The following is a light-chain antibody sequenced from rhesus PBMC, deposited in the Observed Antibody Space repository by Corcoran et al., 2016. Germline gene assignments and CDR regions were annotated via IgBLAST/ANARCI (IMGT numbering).Light chain of an antibody. Sequence: DIVLTQSPASLAVSPGQRATITCRASESVSVIGIDLIHWYQQKPGQPPKSLINQASTKDTGVPPRFSGSGSWTDVTLTINPVEADDAADYYCLQTKNSPWTFGQGTKVEIK. J-gene: IGKJ1*01. CDR1: ESVSVIGIDL. V-gene: IGKV7-13*01. CDR2: QAS. CDR3: LQTKNSPWT.